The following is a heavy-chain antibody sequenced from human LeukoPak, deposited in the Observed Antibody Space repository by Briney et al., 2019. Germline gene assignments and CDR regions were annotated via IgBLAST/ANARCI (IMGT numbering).Heavy chain of an antibody. V-gene: IGHV4-30-4*01. CDR2: IYYSGST. D-gene: IGHD4-11*01. Sequence: SQTLSLTCTVSGGSISSGDYYWSWIRQPPGKGLEWIRYIYYSGSTYYNPSLKSRVTISVDTSKNQFSLKLSSVTAADTAVYYCASYSNYGSSYYFDYWGQGTLVTVSS. CDR1: GGSISSGDYY. J-gene: IGHJ4*02. CDR3: ASYSNYGSSYYFDY.